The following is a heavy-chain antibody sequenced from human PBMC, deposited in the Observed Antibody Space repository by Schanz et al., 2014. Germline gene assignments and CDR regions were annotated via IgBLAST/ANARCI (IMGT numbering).Heavy chain of an antibody. Sequence: QVQWVQSGADVKKPGTAVKVSCKASEYTFTRHYMHWVRQAPGQGLEWMGIIHSTGGTTSHAQKFQGRVTMTRDTSTSTVYMDLSSLRSEDTAVYYCASALTTWGGMDVWGQGTTVTVSS. CDR2: IHSTGGTT. V-gene: IGHV1-46*01. CDR1: EYTFTRHY. D-gene: IGHD4-4*01. CDR3: ASALTTWGGMDV. J-gene: IGHJ6*02.